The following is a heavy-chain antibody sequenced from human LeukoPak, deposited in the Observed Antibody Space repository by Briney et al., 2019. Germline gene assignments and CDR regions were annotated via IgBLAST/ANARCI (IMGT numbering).Heavy chain of an antibody. CDR3: AREALTGYYRQQYYYYYYMDV. CDR2: INPNSGGT. V-gene: IGHV1-2*02. J-gene: IGHJ6*03. Sequence: ASVKVSCKASGYTFTGYYMHWVRQAPGQGLEWMGWINPNSGGTNYAQKFRGRVTMTRDTSISTAYMELSRLRSDDTAVYYCAREALTGYYRQQYYYYYYMDVWGKGTTVTVSS. D-gene: IGHD3-9*01. CDR1: GYTFTGYY.